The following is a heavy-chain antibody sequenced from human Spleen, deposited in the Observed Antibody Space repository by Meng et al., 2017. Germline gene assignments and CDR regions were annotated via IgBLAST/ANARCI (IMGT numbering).Heavy chain of an antibody. V-gene: IGHV4-61*01. D-gene: IGHD6-19*01. CDR2: VYNSGST. Sequence: QVQLQQWGAGMLKPSETLSLTCTVSGGSVSSGSYYWTWIRQPPGKGLEWIGYVYNSGSTDYNLSLKSQITISVDTSKNQFSLKLSSVTAADTAVYYCARSFGSDWGIQHWGQGTLVTVSS. CDR3: ARSFGSDWGIQH. J-gene: IGHJ1*01. CDR1: GGSVSSGSYY.